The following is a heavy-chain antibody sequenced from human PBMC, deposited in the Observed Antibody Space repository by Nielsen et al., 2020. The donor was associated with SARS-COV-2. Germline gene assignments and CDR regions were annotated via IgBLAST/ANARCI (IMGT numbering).Heavy chain of an antibody. J-gene: IGHJ6*02. D-gene: IGHD3-3*01. CDR2: IRSKANSYAT. V-gene: IGHV3-73*01. CDR3: ARRSPPDDDFWSGYYYYYYYGMDV. CDR1: GFTFSGSA. Sequence: GESLKISCAASGFTFSGSAMLWVRQASGKGLEWVGRIRSKANSYATAYAASVKGRFTISRDDSKNTAYLQMNSLKTEDTAVYYCARRSPPDDDFWSGYYYYYYYGMDVWGQGTTVTVSS.